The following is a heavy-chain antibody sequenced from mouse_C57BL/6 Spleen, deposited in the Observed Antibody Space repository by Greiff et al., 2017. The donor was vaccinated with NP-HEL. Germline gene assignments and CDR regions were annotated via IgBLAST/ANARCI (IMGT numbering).Heavy chain of an antibody. V-gene: IGHV5-17*01. CDR1: GFTFSDYG. Sequence: DVHLVESGGGLVKPGGSLKLSCAASGFTFSDYGMHWVRQAPEKGLEWVAYISSGSSTIYYADTVKGRFTISRDNAKNTLFLQMTSLRSEDTAMYYCARPYYYGFDYWGQGTTLTVSS. D-gene: IGHD1-1*01. CDR2: ISSGSSTI. CDR3: ARPYYYGFDY. J-gene: IGHJ2*01.